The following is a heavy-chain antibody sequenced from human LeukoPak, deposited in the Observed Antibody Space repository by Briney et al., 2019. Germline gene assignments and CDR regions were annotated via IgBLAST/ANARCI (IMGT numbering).Heavy chain of an antibody. J-gene: IGHJ2*01. V-gene: IGHV3-23*01. CDR3: AKSGTLGATRFDWYFDL. CDR2: ITGNGRST. CDR1: GFTFNNYA. D-gene: IGHD1-26*01. Sequence: GGSLRLSCAASGFTFNNYAMGWVRQTPGKGLEWVSGITGNGRSTYYADSVKGRFTISRDNSKNTLYLQVNSLRAEDTAAYFCAKSGTLGATRFDWYFDLWGRGTQVTVSS.